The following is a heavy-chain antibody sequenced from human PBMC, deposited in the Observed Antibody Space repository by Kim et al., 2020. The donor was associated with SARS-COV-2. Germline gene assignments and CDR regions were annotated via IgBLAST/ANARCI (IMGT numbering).Heavy chain of an antibody. J-gene: IGHJ6*02. CDR3: ASGLGLELRPDV. V-gene: IGHV3-74*01. Sequence: GGSLRLSCAASGFTFSSYWMHWVRQAPGKGLVWVSRINSDGSSTSYADSVKGRFTISRDNAKNTLYLQMNSLRAEDTAVYYCASGLGLELRPDVWGQGTTVTVSS. D-gene: IGHD1-7*01. CDR2: INSDGSST. CDR1: GFTFSSYW.